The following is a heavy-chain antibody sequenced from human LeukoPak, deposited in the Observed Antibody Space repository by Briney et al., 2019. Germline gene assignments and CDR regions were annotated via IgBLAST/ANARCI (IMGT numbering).Heavy chain of an antibody. CDR3: ARSRINFDSSGYGDAFDI. V-gene: IGHV4-59*01. CDR2: TYYTGST. J-gene: IGHJ3*02. Sequence: SETLSLTCTVSDGSISTYYWSWFRQPPGKGLEWIGYTYYTGSTNYKSSLKSRVTISVDTSKNQFSLKLTSVTAADTAVYYCARSRINFDSSGYGDAFDIWGQGTMVTVSS. CDR1: DGSISTYY. D-gene: IGHD3-22*01.